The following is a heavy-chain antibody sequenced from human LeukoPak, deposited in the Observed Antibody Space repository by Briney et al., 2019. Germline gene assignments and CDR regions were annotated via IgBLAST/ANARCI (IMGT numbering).Heavy chain of an antibody. V-gene: IGHV3-30*19. D-gene: IGHD6-13*01. Sequence: PGGSLRLSCAASGFTFSSYGMHWVRQAPGKGLEWVAVISYDGSNKYYADSVKGRFTISRDNSKNTLYLQMNSLRAEDTAVYYCARDPSGIAAAGISEYFDYWGQGTLVTVSS. CDR1: GFTFSSYG. J-gene: IGHJ4*02. CDR3: ARDPSGIAAAGISEYFDY. CDR2: ISYDGSNK.